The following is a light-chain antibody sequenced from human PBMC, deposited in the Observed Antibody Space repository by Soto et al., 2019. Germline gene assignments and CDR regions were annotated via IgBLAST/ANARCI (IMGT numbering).Light chain of an antibody. CDR3: QQYYTSSGYT. J-gene: IGKJ2*01. CDR2: KAS. V-gene: IGKV1-5*03. CDR1: QSISSW. Sequence: DIQMTQSPSTLSASVGDRVTITCRASQSISSWLAWYQQKPGKAPKLLIYKASTLESGVPARFSGSGSGTEFNLTISSLQPDDFATYYCQQYYTSSGYTFGQGTNMEIK.